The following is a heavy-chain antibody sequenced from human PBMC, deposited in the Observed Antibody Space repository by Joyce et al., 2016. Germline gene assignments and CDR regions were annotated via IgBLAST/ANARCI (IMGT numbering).Heavy chain of an antibody. CDR1: GGSISSDDHS. J-gene: IGHJ3*02. Sequence: QVQLQESGSGLVKPLQTLSLTCIVSGGSISSDDHSWSWIRQPPGKGLEWIGHISQSGSTYHTPSLKSRVTISVDGSKNIYSLKVTSVTAADTAVYYCAALYGIGSYYGFDIWGRGTMVTVSS. CDR3: AALYGIGSYYGFDI. V-gene: IGHV4-30-2*01. D-gene: IGHD3-10*01. CDR2: ISQSGST.